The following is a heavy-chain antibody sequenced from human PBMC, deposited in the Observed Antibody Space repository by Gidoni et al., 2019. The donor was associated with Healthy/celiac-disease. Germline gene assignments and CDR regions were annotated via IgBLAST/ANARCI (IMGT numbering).Heavy chain of an antibody. V-gene: IGHV1-2*02. CDR3: AREVRAVAAHPGYFDL. Sequence: QVQLVQSGAEVKKPGASVKVSCKASGYTFTGYYMHWVRQAPGQGLEWMGWINPNSGGTNYAQKFQGRVTMTRDTSISTAYMELSRLRSDDTAVYYCAREVRAVAAHPGYFDLWGRGTLVTVSS. CDR1: GYTFTGYY. D-gene: IGHD6-19*01. CDR2: INPNSGGT. J-gene: IGHJ2*01.